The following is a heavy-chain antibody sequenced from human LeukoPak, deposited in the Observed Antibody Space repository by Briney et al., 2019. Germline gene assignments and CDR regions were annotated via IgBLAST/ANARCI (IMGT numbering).Heavy chain of an antibody. J-gene: IGHJ3*02. Sequence: GASVKVSCKASGGTFSSYAISWVRQAPGQGLEWMGGIIPIFGTANYAQKFQGRVTITTDESTSTAYMELGSLRSEDTAVYYCARGGPAPHRITLIVVASSTDAFDIWGQGTMVTVSS. CDR1: GGTFSSYA. V-gene: IGHV1-69*05. D-gene: IGHD3-22*01. CDR2: IIPIFGTA. CDR3: ARGGPAPHRITLIVVASSTDAFDI.